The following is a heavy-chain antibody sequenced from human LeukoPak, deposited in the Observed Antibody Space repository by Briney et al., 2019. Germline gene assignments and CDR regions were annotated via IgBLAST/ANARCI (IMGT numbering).Heavy chain of an antibody. CDR2: IIPIFGTA. CDR1: GGPFSSYA. J-gene: IGHJ3*02. V-gene: IGHV1-69*05. CDR3: ARSRYDFWRGYSSGDAFDI. D-gene: IGHD3-3*01. Sequence: ASVKVSCKASGGPFSSYAISWVRQAPGQGLEWMGRIIPIFGTANYAQKFQGRVTITTDEDTSTAYMELSSLRSEDTAVYYCARSRYDFWRGYSSGDAFDIWGQGTMVTVSS.